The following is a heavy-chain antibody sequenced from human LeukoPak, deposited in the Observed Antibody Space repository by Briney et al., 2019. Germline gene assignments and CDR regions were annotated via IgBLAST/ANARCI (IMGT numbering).Heavy chain of an antibody. V-gene: IGHV1-2*06. Sequence: ASVKVSCKASGYTFTGYYIHWVRQAPGQGLEWMGRINPNSGGTDYAQKFQGRVTMTRDTSISTAYMELSRLRSDDTAVYHCARGRLIHLFDYWGQGTLVTVSS. J-gene: IGHJ4*02. CDR2: INPNSGGT. D-gene: IGHD5-18*01. CDR3: ARGRLIHLFDY. CDR1: GYTFTGYY.